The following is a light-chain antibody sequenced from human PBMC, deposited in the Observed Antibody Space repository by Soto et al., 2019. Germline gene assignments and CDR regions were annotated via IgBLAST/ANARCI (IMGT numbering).Light chain of an antibody. CDR1: TGAVTSGYY. V-gene: IGLV7-43*01. CDR2: STS. Sequence: QAVVTQEPSLTVSPGGTVTLTCASSTGAVTSGYYPNWFQQKPGQAPRALIYSTSNKHPWTPARFSGSLLGGKAALTLSGVQPEDEAEYYCLLYFGAYVVFGGGTKLTVL. CDR3: LLYFGAYVV. J-gene: IGLJ2*01.